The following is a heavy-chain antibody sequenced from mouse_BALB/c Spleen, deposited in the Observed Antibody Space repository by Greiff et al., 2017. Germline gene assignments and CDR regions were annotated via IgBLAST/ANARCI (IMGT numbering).Heavy chain of an antibody. CDR3: ARDRGDGEDYLDD. CDR1: GFSFTRYG. J-gene: IGHJ2*01. CDR2: IWAGGST. Sequence: VQVVESGPGLVAPSQSLSITCTVSGFSFTRYGVHWVRQPPGKGLEWLGVIWAGGSTTYNSALMSRRSLRKDNSKSQVFLKMNSLQTDDTAMYYCARDRGDGEDYLDDGGQGTTRTVSS. D-gene: IGHD3-3*01. V-gene: IGHV2-9*02.